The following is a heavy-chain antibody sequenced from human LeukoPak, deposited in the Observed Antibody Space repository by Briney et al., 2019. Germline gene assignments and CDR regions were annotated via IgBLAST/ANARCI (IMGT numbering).Heavy chain of an antibody. Sequence: PGGSLRLSCAASGFTFSIYNMNWVRQAPGKGLEWVSPISSSSTFIYYADSLKGRFTISRDNAKNSLYLQMNSLRAEDTAVYYCARETNYYDSRGYSDYWGQGTLVTVSS. CDR3: ARETNYYDSRGYSDY. V-gene: IGHV3-21*01. J-gene: IGHJ4*02. CDR2: ISSSSTFI. CDR1: GFTFSIYN. D-gene: IGHD3-22*01.